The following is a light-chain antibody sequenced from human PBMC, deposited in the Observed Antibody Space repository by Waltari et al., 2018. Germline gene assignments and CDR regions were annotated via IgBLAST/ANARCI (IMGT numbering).Light chain of an antibody. CDR3: QQYGSSPPT. CDR1: QSLSSSY. J-gene: IGKJ2*01. CDR2: GAS. V-gene: IGKV3-20*01. Sequence: EIVLTQSPGTLSLSPGERATLSCRASQSLSSSYLAWYQQKPGQAPRLLIYGASGRATGIPDRFCGSGAGTDFTLTITSLEPEDCAGYSCQQYGSSPPTFGQGTKLEIK.